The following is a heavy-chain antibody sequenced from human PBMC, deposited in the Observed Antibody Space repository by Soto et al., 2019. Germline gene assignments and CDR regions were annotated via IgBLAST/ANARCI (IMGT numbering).Heavy chain of an antibody. Sequence: ASVKVSCKASGYTFTSYDINWVRQATGQGLEWMGWMNPNSGNTGYAQKFQGRVTMTRNTSISTAYMELSSLRSEDTAVYYCARAARVLLIASLGYWGQGTLVTVSS. CDR1: GYTFTSYD. V-gene: IGHV1-8*01. CDR3: ARAARVLLIASLGY. CDR2: MNPNSGNT. J-gene: IGHJ4*02. D-gene: IGHD2-21*01.